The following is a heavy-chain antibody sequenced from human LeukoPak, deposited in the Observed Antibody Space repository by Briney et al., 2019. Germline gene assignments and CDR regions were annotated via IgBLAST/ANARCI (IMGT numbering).Heavy chain of an antibody. Sequence: GGSLRLSCAASGFTFSSYAMHWVRQAPGKGLEWVAVISYDGSNKYYADSVKGRFTISRDNSKNTLYLQMNSLRAEDTAVYYCARDPSGSASVFYFDYWGQGTLVTVSS. J-gene: IGHJ4*02. CDR3: ARDPSGSASVFYFDY. CDR2: ISYDGSNK. D-gene: IGHD6-6*01. CDR1: GFTFSSYA. V-gene: IGHV3-30*04.